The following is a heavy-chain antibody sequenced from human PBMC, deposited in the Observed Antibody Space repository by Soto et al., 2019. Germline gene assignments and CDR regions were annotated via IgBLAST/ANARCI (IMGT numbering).Heavy chain of an antibody. D-gene: IGHD2-2*01. CDR3: ARDYCSSTSCFPLHV. V-gene: IGHV1-18*04. Sequence: ASVKVSCKASGYTFTSFGISWVRQAPGQGLEWMGWISAYNGDTHYAQNFQGRVTMTTDTSTTTASMELRSLRSDDTAVYYCARDYCSSTSCFPLHVWGPGTTVTVYS. CDR1: GYTFTSFG. CDR2: ISAYNGDT. J-gene: IGHJ6*02.